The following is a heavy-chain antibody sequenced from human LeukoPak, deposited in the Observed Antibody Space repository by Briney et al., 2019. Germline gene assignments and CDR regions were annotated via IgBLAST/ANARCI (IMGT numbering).Heavy chain of an antibody. V-gene: IGHV3-33*01. CDR1: GFIFSTYG. Sequence: GGSLRLSCVASGFIFSTYGLHWVRQSPGRGLEWVAVIWYDGSQRYYADFVKGRFTISRDDSQNTIYLQMDSLRAEDTAVYYCATSSPRNYFDHWGQGTLVTVSS. J-gene: IGHJ4*02. CDR3: ATSSPRNYFDH. D-gene: IGHD1-14*01. CDR2: IWYDGSQR.